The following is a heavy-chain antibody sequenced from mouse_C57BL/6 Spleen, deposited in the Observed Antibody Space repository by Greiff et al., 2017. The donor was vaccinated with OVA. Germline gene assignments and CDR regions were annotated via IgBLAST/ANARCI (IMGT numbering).Heavy chain of an antibody. CDR2: INPNNGGT. CDR3: ARRAILLRGFAY. V-gene: IGHV1-26*01. CDR1: GYTFTDYY. D-gene: IGHD1-1*01. Sequence: VQLQQSGPELVKPGASVKISCKASGYTFTDYYMNWVKQSHGKSLEWIGDINPNNGGTSYNQKFKGKATLTVDKSSSIAYMELRSLTSEDSAVYYCARRAILLRGFAYWGQGTLVTVSA. J-gene: IGHJ3*01.